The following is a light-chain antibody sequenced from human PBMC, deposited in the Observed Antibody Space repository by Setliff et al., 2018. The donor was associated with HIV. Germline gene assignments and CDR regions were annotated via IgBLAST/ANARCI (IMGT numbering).Light chain of an antibody. CDR1: SSDIGSYNY. V-gene: IGLV2-23*02. CDR2: DVS. J-gene: IGLJ1*01. CDR3: CSYAGSSTYV. Sequence: QSVLTQPASVSGSPGQSITISCSGTSSDIGSYNYVSWYQQHPGKAPKLMIYDVSQRPSRDSSRFSGSKSGDTASLTISGLQAEDEADYYCCSYAGSSTYVFGAGTKVTVL.